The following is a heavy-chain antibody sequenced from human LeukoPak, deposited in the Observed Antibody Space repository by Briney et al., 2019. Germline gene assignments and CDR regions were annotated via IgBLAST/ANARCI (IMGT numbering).Heavy chain of an antibody. CDR1: GFTFSSYA. Sequence: GRSLRLSCAASGFTFSSYAMHWVRQAPGKGLEWVAVISYDGSNKYYADSVKGRFTISRDNSKNTLYLQMNSLRAEDTAVYYCARWINAAARRAYFDYWGQGTLVTVSS. CDR3: ARWINAAARRAYFDY. V-gene: IGHV3-30-3*01. J-gene: IGHJ4*02. D-gene: IGHD6-13*01. CDR2: ISYDGSNK.